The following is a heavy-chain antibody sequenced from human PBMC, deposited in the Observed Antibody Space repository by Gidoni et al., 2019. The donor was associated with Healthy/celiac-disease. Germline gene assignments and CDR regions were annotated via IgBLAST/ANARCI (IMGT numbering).Heavy chain of an antibody. CDR1: GFTFSSYG. V-gene: IGHV3-33*01. CDR3: AREATLLVRSPGAFDI. Sequence: QVQLVESGGGVVQPGRSLRLSCAASGFTFSSYGMHWVRQAPGKGLEWVAVICYDGSNKYYADSVKGRFTISRDNSKNTLYLQMNSLRAEDTAVYYCAREATLLVRSPGAFDIWGQGTMVTVSS. D-gene: IGHD2-8*01. CDR2: ICYDGSNK. J-gene: IGHJ3*02.